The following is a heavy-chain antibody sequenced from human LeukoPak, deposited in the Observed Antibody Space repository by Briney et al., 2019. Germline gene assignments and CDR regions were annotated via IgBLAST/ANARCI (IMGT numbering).Heavy chain of an antibody. V-gene: IGHV4-34*01. J-gene: IGHJ4*02. Sequence: SETLSLTCAVYGGSFSGYYWSWIRQPPGKGLEWIGEINHSGSTNYNPSLKSRVTISVDTSKNQFPLKLSSVTAADTAVYYCARGRERQWLVRRYFDYWGQGTLVTVSS. CDR3: ARGRERQWLVRRYFDY. CDR2: INHSGST. CDR1: GGSFSGYY. D-gene: IGHD6-19*01.